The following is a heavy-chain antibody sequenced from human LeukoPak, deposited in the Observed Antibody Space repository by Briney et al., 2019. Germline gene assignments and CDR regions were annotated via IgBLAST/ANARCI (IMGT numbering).Heavy chain of an antibody. CDR3: AKGGKNALIHTYYSYGMEV. D-gene: IGHD3-16*01. V-gene: IGHV1-24*01. CDR2: FDPEDGET. Sequence: ASVKVSCKVSGYTLTELSMHWVRQAPGKGLEWMGGFDPEDGETIYAQKFQGRVTMTEDTSTDTAYMELSSLRSEDMAVYYFAKGGKNALIHTYYSYGMEVGGKGPTVPSSS. J-gene: IGHJ6*04. CDR1: GYTLTELS.